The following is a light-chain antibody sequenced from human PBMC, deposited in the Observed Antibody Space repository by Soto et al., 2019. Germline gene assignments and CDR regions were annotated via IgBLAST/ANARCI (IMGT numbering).Light chain of an antibody. J-gene: IGKJ5*01. CDR1: QSVSSN. V-gene: IGKV3-11*01. CDR3: QQYSNLPLIT. CDR2: DAS. Sequence: DTLSVSPGERATLSCRASQSVSSNLAWYQQKPGQAPRLLMYDASNRATGIPARFSGSGSGTDFTLTISSLDPEDFAVYYCQQYSNLPLIT.